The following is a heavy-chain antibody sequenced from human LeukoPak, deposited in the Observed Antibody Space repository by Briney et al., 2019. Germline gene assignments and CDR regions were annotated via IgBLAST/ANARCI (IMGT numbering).Heavy chain of an antibody. CDR2: IRSKAYGGTT. D-gene: IGHD2-2*01. CDR1: GFTFGDYA. Sequence: QPGRSLRLSCTASGFTFGDYAMSWVRQAPGKGLEWVGFIRSKAYGGTTEYAASVKGRFTISRDDSKSIAYLQMNSLKTEDTAVYYCTRDCSTSCYYHDYWGQGTLVTVSS. J-gene: IGHJ4*02. V-gene: IGHV3-49*04. CDR3: TRDCSTSCYYHDY.